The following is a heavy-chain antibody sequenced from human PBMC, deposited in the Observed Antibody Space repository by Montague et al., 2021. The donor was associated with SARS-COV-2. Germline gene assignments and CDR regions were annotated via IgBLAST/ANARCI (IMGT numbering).Heavy chain of an antibody. D-gene: IGHD3-16*01. J-gene: IGHJ4*02. Sequence: SETLSLTRSISGVSITSYYWSWVRQPAGKGLEWIGHIYAGGSTNXSPXRKSRVRLSIDNPKNQFSLKLESLTAADTAVYYCVRDGGNWYYFDYWGQGALVTVSS. V-gene: IGHV4-4*07. CDR3: VRDGGNWYYFDY. CDR1: GVSITSYY. CDR2: IYAGGST.